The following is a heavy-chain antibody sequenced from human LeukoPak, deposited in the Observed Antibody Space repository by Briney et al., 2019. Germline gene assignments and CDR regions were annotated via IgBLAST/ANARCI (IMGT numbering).Heavy chain of an antibody. D-gene: IGHD2-15*01. CDR2: IRYDGSNK. J-gene: IGHJ4*02. Sequence: GGSLRLSCAASGFTVSSNYMSWVRQAPGKGLEWVAFIRYDGSNKYYADSVKGRFTISRDNSKNTLYLQMNSLRAEDTAVYYCAKVLVDCSGGSCYENYFDYWGQGTLVTVSS. CDR1: GFTVSSNY. V-gene: IGHV3-30*02. CDR3: AKVLVDCSGGSCYENYFDY.